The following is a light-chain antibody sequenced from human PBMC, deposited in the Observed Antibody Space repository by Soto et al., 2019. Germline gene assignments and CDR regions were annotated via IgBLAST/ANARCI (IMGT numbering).Light chain of an antibody. Sequence: EIVLTQSPGTLSLPPGERATLSCRASQSVSSSYLAWYQQKPGQAPRLLIYGASSRATGIPDRFSGSGSGTDFTLTIGRLEPEDFAVYYCQQYGSSPRTFGQGTKVDI. V-gene: IGKV3-20*01. J-gene: IGKJ1*01. CDR3: QQYGSSPRT. CDR1: QSVSSSY. CDR2: GAS.